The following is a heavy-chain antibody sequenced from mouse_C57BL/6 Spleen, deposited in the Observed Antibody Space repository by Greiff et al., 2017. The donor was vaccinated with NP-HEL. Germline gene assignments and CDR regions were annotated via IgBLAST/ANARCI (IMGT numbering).Heavy chain of an antibody. D-gene: IGHD2-4*01. CDR3: ARYYDYDDAGYFDV. CDR2: IRNKANGYTT. CDR1: GFTFTDYY. J-gene: IGHJ1*03. V-gene: IGHV7-3*01. Sequence: EVKLMESGGGLVQPGGSLSLSCAASGFTFTDYYMSWVRQPPGKALEWLGFIRNKANGYTTEYRASVTGRFTISRDNSQSILYLQMNALRAEYSATYYCARYYDYDDAGYFDVWGTGTTVTVSS.